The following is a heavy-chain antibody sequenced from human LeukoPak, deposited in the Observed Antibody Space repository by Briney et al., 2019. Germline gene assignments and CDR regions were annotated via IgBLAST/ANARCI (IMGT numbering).Heavy chain of an antibody. J-gene: IGHJ5*02. CDR1: GYTFTSYA. D-gene: IGHD3-3*01. Sequence: ASVTVSCKASGYTFTSYAMHWVRQAPGQRLEWMGWINAGNGNTKYSQKFQGRVTITRDTSASTAYMELSSLRSEDTAVYYCARDLYYDFWSAHGWFDPWGQGTLVTVSS. V-gene: IGHV1-3*01. CDR3: ARDLYYDFWSAHGWFDP. CDR2: INAGNGNT.